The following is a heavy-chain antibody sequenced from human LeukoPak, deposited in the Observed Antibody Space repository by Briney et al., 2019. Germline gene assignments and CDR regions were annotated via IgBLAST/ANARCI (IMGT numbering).Heavy chain of an antibody. D-gene: IGHD3-22*01. CDR1: GYTFTSYW. CDR3: ARHYISGDSSGYYRQLDY. V-gene: IGHV5-51*01. Sequence: GESLKISCKGSGYTFTSYWIGWVRQMPGKGLEWMGIIYPGDSNTEYSPSFQGQVTISVDKSISTAYLQWSSLKASDTAMYYCARHYISGDSSGYYRQLDYWGQGTLVTVSS. J-gene: IGHJ4*02. CDR2: IYPGDSNT.